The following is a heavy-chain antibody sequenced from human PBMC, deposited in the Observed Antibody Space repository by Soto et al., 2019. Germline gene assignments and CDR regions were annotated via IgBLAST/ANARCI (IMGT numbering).Heavy chain of an antibody. V-gene: IGHV1-18*04. J-gene: IGHJ4*01. CDR1: GYTFTTYG. CDR3: ARVVKAGDYGDYGRYYFDY. D-gene: IGHD4-17*01. CDR2: ISAYSGNT. Sequence: QVQLVQSGAEVKKPGASVKVSCKASGYTFTTYGITWVRQAPGQGLEWMGCISAYSGNTNYAQKLQGRLTVTTDTSTNTAYMDLRSLRSDDTAVYYCARVVKAGDYGDYGRYYFDYWGLGTLVTVSS.